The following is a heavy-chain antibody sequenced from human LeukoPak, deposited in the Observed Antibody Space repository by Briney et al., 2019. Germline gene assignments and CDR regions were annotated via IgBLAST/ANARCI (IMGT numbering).Heavy chain of an antibody. Sequence: GASVKVSCKASGGTFSSYAISWVRQAPGQGLEWMGGIIPIFGTANYAQKFQGRVTITADESTSTAYMELSSLRSEDTAVYYRARQEGCSSTSCYGDFDYWGQGTLVTVSS. CDR1: GGTFSSYA. J-gene: IGHJ4*02. CDR3: ARQEGCSSTSCYGDFDY. CDR2: IIPIFGTA. V-gene: IGHV1-69*01. D-gene: IGHD2-2*01.